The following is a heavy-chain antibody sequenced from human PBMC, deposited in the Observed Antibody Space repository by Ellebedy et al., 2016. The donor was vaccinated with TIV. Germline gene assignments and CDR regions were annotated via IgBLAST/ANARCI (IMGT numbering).Heavy chain of an antibody. V-gene: IGHV3-74*01. J-gene: IGHJ4*02. CDR3: ARSSLPIAAGFDY. D-gene: IGHD6-13*01. CDR1: GFTFNTFW. Sequence: PGGSLRLSCAASGFTFNTFWMHWVRQVPGKGLVWVSRIKGDVSSTDYADSLKGRFTISRDNAKNTLYLQMNSLRAEDTAVYYCARSSLPIAAGFDYWGQGTLVTVSS. CDR2: IKGDVSST.